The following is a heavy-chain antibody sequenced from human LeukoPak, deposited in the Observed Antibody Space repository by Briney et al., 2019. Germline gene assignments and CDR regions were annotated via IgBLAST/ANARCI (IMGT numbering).Heavy chain of an antibody. CDR3: ARLYYDSSGYYQICYFDY. CDR1: GGSISSSSYY. J-gene: IGHJ4*02. V-gene: IGHV4-39*01. Sequence: SATLSLTCTVSGGSISSSSYYWGWIRQPPGKGLEWIGSIYYSGSTYYSPSLKSRVTISVDTSKNQFSLNLSSVTAADTAVYYCARLYYDSSGYYQICYFDYWGQGTLVTVSS. D-gene: IGHD3-22*01. CDR2: IYYSGST.